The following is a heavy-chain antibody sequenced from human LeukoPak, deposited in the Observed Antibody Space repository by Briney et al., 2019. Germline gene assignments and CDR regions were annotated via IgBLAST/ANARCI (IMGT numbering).Heavy chain of an antibody. CDR2: IYSGGST. J-gene: IGHJ4*02. CDR3: ARDAGYCGGDCYSDY. V-gene: IGHV3-53*01. Sequence: GGSLRLSCAASGFTVSSNYMSWVRQAPGKGLEWVSIIYSGGSTFYADSVKGRFTISRDNSKNTLYLQMNSLRAEDTAVYYCARDAGYCGGDCYSDYWGQGTLVTVSS. CDR1: GFTVSSNY. D-gene: IGHD2-21*02.